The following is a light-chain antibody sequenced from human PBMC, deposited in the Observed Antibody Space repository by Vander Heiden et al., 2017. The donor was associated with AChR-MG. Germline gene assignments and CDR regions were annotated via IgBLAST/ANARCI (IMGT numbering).Light chain of an antibody. J-gene: IGLJ3*02. CDR3: SSYTSSSTLWV. CDR1: SSDMGGYNY. Sequence: QSDLPQPASVSGSPGQSITISCTGTSSDMGGYNYVSWYQQHPGKAPKLMIYDVSKRPSGVSNRFSGSKSGNTASLTISGLQAEDEADYYCSSYTSSSTLWVFGGGTKLTVL. V-gene: IGLV2-14*01. CDR2: DVS.